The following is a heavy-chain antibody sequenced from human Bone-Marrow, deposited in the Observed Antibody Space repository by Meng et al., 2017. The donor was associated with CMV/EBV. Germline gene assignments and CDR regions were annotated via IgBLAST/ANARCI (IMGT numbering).Heavy chain of an antibody. CDR3: ARGRQWLEPGSDYGMDF. Sequence: SETLSLTCTVSGGSISSYYWSWIRQPPGKGLEWIGYIYYSGSTNYNPSLKSRVTISVHTSKNQFSLKLSSVTAADTAVYYCARGRQWLEPGSDYGMDFWGQGTTVTVSS. V-gene: IGHV4-59*08. D-gene: IGHD6-19*01. J-gene: IGHJ6*02. CDR2: IYYSGST. CDR1: GGSISSYY.